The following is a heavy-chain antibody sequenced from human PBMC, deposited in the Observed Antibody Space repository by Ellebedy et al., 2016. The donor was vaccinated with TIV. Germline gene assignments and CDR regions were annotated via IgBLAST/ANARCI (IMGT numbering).Heavy chain of an antibody. J-gene: IGHJ2*01. CDR2: IGAGSDT. CDR3: AREIVDIVSTDWCFDL. V-gene: IGHV3-13*01. Sequence: GESLKISCAASGFTFSRYDFHWVRQATGKGLEWVSAIGAGSDTYYEGSVKGRFTISRENAQNSLYLQMNNLRDGDTAVYYCAREIVDIVSTDWCFDLWGRGTGHCRL. D-gene: IGHD5/OR15-5a*01. CDR1: GFTFSRYD.